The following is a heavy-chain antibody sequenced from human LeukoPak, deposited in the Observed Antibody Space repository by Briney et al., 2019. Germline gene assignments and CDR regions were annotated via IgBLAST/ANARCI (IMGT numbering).Heavy chain of an antibody. D-gene: IGHD3-22*01. V-gene: IGHV3-20*04. Sequence: GGSLRLSCAASEFTFSSYAMHWVRQAPGKGLEWVSGINWNGSSTGYADSVKGRFTISRDNAKNSLYLQMNSLRAEDTALYYCARVGNYYDSSGYLRQYDYWGQGTLVTVSS. J-gene: IGHJ4*02. CDR2: INWNGSST. CDR3: ARVGNYYDSSGYLRQYDY. CDR1: EFTFSSYA.